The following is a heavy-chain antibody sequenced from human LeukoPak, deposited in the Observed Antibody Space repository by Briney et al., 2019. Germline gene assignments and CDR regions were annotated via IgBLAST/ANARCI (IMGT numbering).Heavy chain of an antibody. CDR1: GFTFSSYA. J-gene: IGHJ4*02. Sequence: GGSLRLSCAASGFTFSSYAMSWVRQAPGKGLEWVSAISGSGGSTYYADSAKGRFTISRDNSKNTLYLQMNSLRAEDTAVYYCAKNGYGYYDFWSGYYFDYWGQGTLVTVSS. CDR3: AKNGYGYYDFWSGYYFDY. CDR2: ISGSGGST. D-gene: IGHD3-3*01. V-gene: IGHV3-23*01.